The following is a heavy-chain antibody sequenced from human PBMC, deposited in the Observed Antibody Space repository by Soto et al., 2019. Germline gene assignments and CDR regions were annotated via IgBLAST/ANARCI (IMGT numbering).Heavy chain of an antibody. CDR2: INSDGSST. Sequence: GGSLRLSCAASGFTFSSYWMHWVRQAPGKGLVWVSRINSDGSSTSYADSVKGRFTISRDNAKNTLYLQMNSLRAEDTAVYYCARDPTYYDFWSGYSQGYYGMDVWGQGTTVTVSS. J-gene: IGHJ6*02. D-gene: IGHD3-3*01. CDR3: ARDPTYYDFWSGYSQGYYGMDV. CDR1: GFTFSSYW. V-gene: IGHV3-74*01.